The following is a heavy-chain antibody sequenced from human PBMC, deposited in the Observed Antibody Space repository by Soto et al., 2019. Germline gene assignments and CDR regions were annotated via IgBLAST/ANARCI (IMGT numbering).Heavy chain of an antibody. CDR2: IYYSGST. D-gene: IGHD3-22*01. CDR1: GGSISSGGYY. V-gene: IGHV4-31*03. Sequence: SETLSLTCTVSGGSISSGGYYWSWIRQHPGKGLEWIGYIYYSGSTYYNPSLKSRVTISVDTSKNQFSLKLSSVTAADTAVYYCARDPTMTNAFDIWGQGTTVTVSS. J-gene: IGHJ3*02. CDR3: ARDPTMTNAFDI.